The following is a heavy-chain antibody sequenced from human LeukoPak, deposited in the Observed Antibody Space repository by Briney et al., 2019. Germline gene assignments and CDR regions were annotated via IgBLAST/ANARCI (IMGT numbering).Heavy chain of an antibody. V-gene: IGHV3-33*01. Sequence: PGGSLRLSCAASGFTFSRFGMHWVRQAPGKGLEWEAVIWFDGSSTYYADSVKGRFTISRDNSKNMLYLQMKSLRVEDTGVYYCAREPPGGGFDYWGQGTLVTVSS. CDR3: AREPPGGGFDY. D-gene: IGHD3-16*01. CDR2: IWFDGSST. J-gene: IGHJ4*02. CDR1: GFTFSRFG.